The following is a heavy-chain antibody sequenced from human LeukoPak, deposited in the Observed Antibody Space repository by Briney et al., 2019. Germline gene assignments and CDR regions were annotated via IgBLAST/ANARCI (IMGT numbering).Heavy chain of an antibody. CDR1: GFTFSSYW. J-gene: IGHJ6*03. CDR3: ARAYSDYGGSYYYMDV. Sequence: GGSLRLSCAASGFTFSSYWMHWVRQAPGKGLVWLSRNNSDGSSTRYADSVKGRFTISRDNAKNTPYLQMNSLRAEDSAVYYCARAYSDYGGSYYYMDVWGKGTTVTVSS. V-gene: IGHV3-74*01. CDR2: NNSDGSST. D-gene: IGHD4-11*01.